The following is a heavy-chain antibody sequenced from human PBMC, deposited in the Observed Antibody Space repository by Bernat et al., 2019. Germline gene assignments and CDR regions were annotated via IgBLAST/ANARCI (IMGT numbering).Heavy chain of an antibody. V-gene: IGHV3-23*01. D-gene: IGHD5-12*01. CDR1: GFTFSSYA. CDR3: ARGPIITLATGVPDY. Sequence: EVQLLESGGGLVQPGGPLRLSCAASGFTFSSYAMTWVRQAPGKGLEWVSGISGSGDSTYYADSVKGRFTISRDNSKNTLYLQMNSLRAEDTAIYYCARGPIITLATGVPDYWGQGTLVTVSS. CDR2: ISGSGDST. J-gene: IGHJ4*02.